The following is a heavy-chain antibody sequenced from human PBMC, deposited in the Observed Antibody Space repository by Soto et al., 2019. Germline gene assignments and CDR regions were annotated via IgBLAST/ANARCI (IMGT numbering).Heavy chain of an antibody. D-gene: IGHD3-22*01. CDR2: ISGSGGST. V-gene: IGHV3-23*01. Sequence: PGGSLRLSCAASGFTFSSYAMSWVRQAPGKGLEWVSAISGSGGSTYYADSVKGRFTISRDNSKNTLDLQMNSLRAEDTAVYYCAGPLVDSSGFSDPHFDYWGQGTLVTVSS. J-gene: IGHJ4*02. CDR3: AGPLVDSSGFSDPHFDY. CDR1: GFTFSSYA.